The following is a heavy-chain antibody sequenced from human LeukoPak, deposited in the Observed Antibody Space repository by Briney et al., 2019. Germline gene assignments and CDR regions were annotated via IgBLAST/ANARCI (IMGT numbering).Heavy chain of an antibody. D-gene: IGHD3-10*01. J-gene: IGHJ6*03. V-gene: IGHV4-59*01. CDR1: GGSISSYY. CDR3: ARVGRLLWFGAPLRPYYYMDV. Sequence: SETLSLTCSVSGGSISSYYWSWIRQPPGKGLEWIGYIYYSGSTNYNPSLKSRVTISVDTSKNQFSLKLSSVTAADTAVYYCARVGRLLWFGAPLRPYYYMDVWGKGTTVTISS. CDR2: IYYSGST.